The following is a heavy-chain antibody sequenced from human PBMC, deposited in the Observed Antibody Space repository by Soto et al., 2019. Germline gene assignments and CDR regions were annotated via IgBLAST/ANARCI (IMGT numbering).Heavy chain of an antibody. V-gene: IGHV4-34*01. CDR3: ARAHDFWGGRQQPIDS. J-gene: IGHJ4*02. CDR1: GGSFRGFY. Sequence: QVQLQQRGAGLLKPSETLSLTCAVSGGSFRGFYWTWIRQSPGKGLEWLGDINHVGITNYNPSLKSRVRIPVDTSKSQFSLKLSSGTAADTAVYYCARAHDFWGGRQQPIDSWGQRTLVTVSS. CDR2: INHVGIT. D-gene: IGHD3-3*01.